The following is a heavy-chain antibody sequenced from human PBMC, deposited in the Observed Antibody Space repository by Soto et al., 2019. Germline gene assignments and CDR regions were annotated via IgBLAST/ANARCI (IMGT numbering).Heavy chain of an antibody. J-gene: IGHJ4*02. V-gene: IGHV3-33*08. CDR1: GFTFSNAW. CDR2: IWYDGSEK. Sequence: SLRLSCAASGFTFSNAWINWVRQAPGKGLEWVAAIWYDGSEKYYADSVKGRFTISRDNLRNTLYLQMNSLRAEDTAVYYCATSRPPDPHGFDSWGQGTLVTVS. CDR3: ATSRPPDPHGFDS.